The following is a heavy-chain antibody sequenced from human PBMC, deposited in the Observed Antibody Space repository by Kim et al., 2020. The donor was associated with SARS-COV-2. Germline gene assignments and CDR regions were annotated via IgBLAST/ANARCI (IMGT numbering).Heavy chain of an antibody. J-gene: IGHJ4*02. V-gene: IGHV5-10-1*01. Sequence: GESLKISCKGSGYSFTSYWISWVRQMPGKGLEWMGRIDPSDSYTNYSPSFQGHVTISADKSISTAYLQWSSLKASDTAMYYCASYSIAAAATDCWGQGTLVTVSS. CDR3: ASYSIAAAATDC. CDR1: GYSFTSYW. CDR2: IDPSDSYT. D-gene: IGHD6-13*01.